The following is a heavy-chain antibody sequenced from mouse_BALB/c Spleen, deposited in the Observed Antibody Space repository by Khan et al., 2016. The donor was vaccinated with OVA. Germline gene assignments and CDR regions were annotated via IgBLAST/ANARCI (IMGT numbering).Heavy chain of an antibody. CDR1: GFSLTDYG. Sequence: VELVESGPGLVAPSQNLSITCTVSGFSLTDYGVNWVRQPTGKGLEWLGMIWGDGSTDYNSALKSRLSISKDNSKSQVFLKMNRLQTDDTARYYCARELRLGGFAYWGQGTLVTVSA. J-gene: IGHJ3*01. CDR3: ARELRLGGFAY. CDR2: IWGDGST. V-gene: IGHV2-6-7*01. D-gene: IGHD1-2*01.